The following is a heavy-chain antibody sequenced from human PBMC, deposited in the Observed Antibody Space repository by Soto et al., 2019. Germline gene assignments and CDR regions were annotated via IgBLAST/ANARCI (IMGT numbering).Heavy chain of an antibody. CDR3: ARAKGIILTGYYNYYGMDV. D-gene: IGHD3-9*01. CDR2: INHSGST. Sequence: SETLSLTCAVYGGSFSDYYWSWIRQPPGKGLEWIGEINHSGSTNYNPSLKSRVTISVDTSKNQFSLKLSSVTAADTAVYYCARAKGIILTGYYNYYGMDVWGQGTTVTVSS. CDR1: GGSFSDYY. V-gene: IGHV4-34*01. J-gene: IGHJ6*02.